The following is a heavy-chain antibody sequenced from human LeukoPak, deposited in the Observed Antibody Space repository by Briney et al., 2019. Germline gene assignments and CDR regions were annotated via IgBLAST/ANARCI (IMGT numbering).Heavy chain of an antibody. Sequence: KSSETLSLTCTVSGGSISSYYWSWIRQPPGKGLEWIGYIYYSGSTNYNPSLKSRVTISVDTSKNQFSLKLSSVTAADTAVYYCARDKGDLTFDYWGQGTLVTVSS. J-gene: IGHJ4*02. CDR1: GGSISSYY. CDR2: IYYSGST. CDR3: ARDKGDLTFDY. V-gene: IGHV4-59*12. D-gene: IGHD3-9*01.